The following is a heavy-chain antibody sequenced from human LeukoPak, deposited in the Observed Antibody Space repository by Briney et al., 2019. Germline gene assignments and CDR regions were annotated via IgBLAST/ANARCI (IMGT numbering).Heavy chain of an antibody. Sequence: GRTLTLSCALDAVARSDGGMSRVRRAPGHGQEWVAGLSGSGGGTNYADSVKGRFTISRDNAKNTLYLQMNSLRAEDTAVYYCARGGHRQKEFWGQGTLVTVSS. CDR3: ARGGHRQKEF. CDR2: LSGSGGGT. J-gene: IGHJ4*02. D-gene: IGHD3-10*01. CDR1: AVARSDGG. V-gene: IGHV3-23*01.